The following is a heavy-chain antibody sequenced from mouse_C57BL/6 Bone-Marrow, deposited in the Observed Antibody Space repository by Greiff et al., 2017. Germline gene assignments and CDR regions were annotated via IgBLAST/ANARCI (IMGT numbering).Heavy chain of an antibody. V-gene: IGHV1-19*01. CDR3: AREVLYGSSSYYYAMDY. CDR1: GYTFTDYY. CDR2: INPYNGGT. J-gene: IGHJ4*01. D-gene: IGHD1-1*01. Sequence: EVQLQESGPVLVKPGASVKMSCKASGYTFTDYYMNWVKQSHGKSLEWIGVINPYNGGTSYNQKFKGKATLTVDKYSSTAYMELNSLTSEDSAVYYCAREVLYGSSSYYYAMDYWGQGTSVTVSS.